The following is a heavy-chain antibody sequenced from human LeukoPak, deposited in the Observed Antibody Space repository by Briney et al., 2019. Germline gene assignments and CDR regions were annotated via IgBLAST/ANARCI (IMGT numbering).Heavy chain of an antibody. CDR3: ARGSCGSARGPLYI. J-gene: IGHJ3*02. CDR1: RVTLSGDS. Sequence: PGGSLRLSCAVPRVTLSGDSMYSGRQAPGKGLEWVSVIWYDGNSKYYADSVKGRFIISRDNSKNTMYLQSNSLRAEDTAVYHCARGSCGSARGPLYICGQGTLVTVSS. V-gene: IGHV3-33*01. D-gene: IGHD2-21*01. CDR2: IWYDGNSK.